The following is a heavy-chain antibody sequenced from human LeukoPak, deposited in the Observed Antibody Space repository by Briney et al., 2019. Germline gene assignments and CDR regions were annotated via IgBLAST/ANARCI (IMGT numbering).Heavy chain of an antibody. CDR1: GFTFSSYN. CDR2: VTSSSSYT. J-gene: IGHJ4*02. Sequence: GGSLRLSCAASGFTFSSYNMNWVRQAPGKGLEWVSSVTSSSSYTYYADSVKGRFTISRDNSKNSLYLQMNSLRAEDTAVYYCARGIMGSSWYYLDYWGQGTLVTVSS. D-gene: IGHD6-13*01. CDR3: ARGIMGSSWYYLDY. V-gene: IGHV3-21*01.